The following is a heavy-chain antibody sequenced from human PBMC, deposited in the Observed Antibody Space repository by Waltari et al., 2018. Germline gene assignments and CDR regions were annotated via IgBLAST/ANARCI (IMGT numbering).Heavy chain of an antibody. Sequence: EVELVQSGAEVKKPGATVKISCKASGYTFMDYFMHWVQQAPGKGLEWMGRIDPEDGETVYSEKFQGRVTITADTSTDTAYMELSSLTSGDTAVFYCATALGDSSSASRPFDFWGQGTMITVSS. CDR3: ATALGDSSSASRPFDF. CDR1: GYTFMDYF. V-gene: IGHV1-69-2*01. J-gene: IGHJ3*01. CDR2: IDPEDGET. D-gene: IGHD6-19*01.